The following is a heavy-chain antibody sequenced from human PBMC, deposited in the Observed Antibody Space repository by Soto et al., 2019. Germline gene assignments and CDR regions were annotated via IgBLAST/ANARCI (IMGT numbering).Heavy chain of an antibody. D-gene: IGHD1-26*01. V-gene: IGHV4-59*01. Sequence: SETLSLTCTVSGGSFRRDYWSWIRQPPGKGLEWIGYMYNTGSTIYNPSLKSRVTISVDTSKNQFSLKLNSVTAADTAVYYCARVYSGSYSDSWGQGTLVTVS. CDR3: ARVYSGSYSDS. CDR2: MYNTGST. J-gene: IGHJ4*02. CDR1: GGSFRRDY.